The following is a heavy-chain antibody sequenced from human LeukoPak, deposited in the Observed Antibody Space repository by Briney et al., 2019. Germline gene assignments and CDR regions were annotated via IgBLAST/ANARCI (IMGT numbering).Heavy chain of an antibody. CDR3: ARRLYYYYMDV. Sequence: GESLKISCKGSGYSFTNYWIAWVRQMPGKGLEWMGVIFPGDYDTRYSPSFQGQVTISADKSISTAYLQWSSLKASDTAMYYCARRLYYYYMDVWGKGTTVTVSS. J-gene: IGHJ6*03. CDR2: IFPGDYDT. V-gene: IGHV5-51*01. CDR1: GYSFTNYW.